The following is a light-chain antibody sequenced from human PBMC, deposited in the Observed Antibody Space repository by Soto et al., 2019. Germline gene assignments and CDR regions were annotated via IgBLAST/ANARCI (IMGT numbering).Light chain of an antibody. J-gene: IGLJ2*01. CDR1: SSDVGGYNY. Sequence: QSVLTQPASVSGSPGQSITISCTGTSSDVGGYNYVSWYQQHPGKAPKLMIYDVSSRPSGVSNRFSGSKSGNTASLTISGLQAEDEADYYCSSYTYTSTVVFGGGTQLTVL. CDR2: DVS. CDR3: SSYTYTSTVV. V-gene: IGLV2-14*01.